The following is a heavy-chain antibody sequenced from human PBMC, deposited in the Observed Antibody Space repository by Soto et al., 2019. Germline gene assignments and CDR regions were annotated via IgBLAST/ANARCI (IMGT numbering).Heavy chain of an antibody. V-gene: IGHV3-30*18. D-gene: IGHD6-6*01. Sequence: XGSLSLSCAASGFTFSSYCMHWVRQAPGKGLEWVAVISYDGSNKYYADSVKGRFTISRDNSKNTLYLQMNSLRAEDTAVYYCAKGGRTGGAARPDAFDIWGQGTMVTVSS. J-gene: IGHJ3*02. CDR1: GFTFSSYC. CDR2: ISYDGSNK. CDR3: AKGGRTGGAARPDAFDI.